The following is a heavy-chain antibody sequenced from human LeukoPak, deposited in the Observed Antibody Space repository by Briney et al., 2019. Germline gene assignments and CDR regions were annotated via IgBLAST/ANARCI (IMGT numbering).Heavy chain of an antibody. J-gene: IGHJ4*02. Sequence: SETLSLTCTVSGGSISSSSYYWGWIRQPPGKGLEWIGSIYYSGSTYYNPSLKSRVTISVDTSKNQFSLKLSSVTAADTAVYYCARQPDYGGNLNYFGYWGRGTLVTVSS. V-gene: IGHV4-39*01. D-gene: IGHD4-23*01. CDR1: GGSISSSSYY. CDR2: IYYSGST. CDR3: ARQPDYGGNLNYFGY.